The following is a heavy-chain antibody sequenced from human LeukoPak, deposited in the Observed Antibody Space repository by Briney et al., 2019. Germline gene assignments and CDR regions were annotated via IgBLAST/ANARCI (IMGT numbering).Heavy chain of an antibody. CDR2: ISYDGSNK. Sequence: GGSLRLSCAASGFTFSSYAMHWVRQAPGKGLEWVAVISYDGSNKYYADSVKGRFTISRDNSKNTLYLQMNSLRAEDTAVYYCARVRDYYDSSGPAGYWGQGTLVAVSS. J-gene: IGHJ4*02. CDR3: ARVRDYYDSSGPAGY. D-gene: IGHD3-22*01. CDR1: GFTFSSYA. V-gene: IGHV3-30-3*01.